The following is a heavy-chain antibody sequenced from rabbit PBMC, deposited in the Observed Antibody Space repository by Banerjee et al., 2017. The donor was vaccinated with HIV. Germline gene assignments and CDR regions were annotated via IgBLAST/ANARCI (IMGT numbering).Heavy chain of an antibody. CDR2: IDPVFGST. V-gene: IGHV1S7*01. CDR1: GFDFSSYY. CDR3: ARAGSAGYGYAPLYYFDL. J-gene: IGHJ4*01. D-gene: IGHD6-1*01. Sequence: QLVESGGGLVQPGGSLKLSCNASGFDFSSYYMTWVRQAPGKGLEWIGYIDPVFGSTYYASWVNGRFTISSHNAQNTLYVQLNSLTAADTATYFCARAGSAGYGYAPLYYFDLWGQGTLVTVS.